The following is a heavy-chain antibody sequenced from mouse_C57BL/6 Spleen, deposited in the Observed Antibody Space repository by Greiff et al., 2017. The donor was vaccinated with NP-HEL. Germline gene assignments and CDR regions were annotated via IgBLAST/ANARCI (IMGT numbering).Heavy chain of an antibody. Sequence: QVQLQQSGAELVKPGASVKLSCKASGYTFTSYWMHWVKQRPGQGLEWIGMIHPNSGSTNYNEKFKSKATLTVDKSSSTAYMQLSSLTSEDSAVYYCARTRGYDGDCAMGYWGQGTSVTVSS. J-gene: IGHJ4*01. CDR1: GYTFTSYW. D-gene: IGHD2-2*01. CDR2: IHPNSGST. CDR3: ARTRGYDGDCAMGY. V-gene: IGHV1-64*01.